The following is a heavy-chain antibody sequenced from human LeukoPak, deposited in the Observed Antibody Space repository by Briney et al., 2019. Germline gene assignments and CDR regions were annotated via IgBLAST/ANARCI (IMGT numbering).Heavy chain of an antibody. V-gene: IGHV1-46*01. CDR1: GYTFTSYY. CDR2: INPSGGST. D-gene: IGHD1-14*01. Sequence: ASVKVSCKASGYTFTSYYMHWVRQAPGQGLEWRRIINPSGGSTSYAQKFQGRVTMTRDTSTNTVYMELSSLRSDDTAVYYCARGQLTDDLDYWGQGTLVTVSS. CDR3: ARGQLTDDLDY. J-gene: IGHJ4*02.